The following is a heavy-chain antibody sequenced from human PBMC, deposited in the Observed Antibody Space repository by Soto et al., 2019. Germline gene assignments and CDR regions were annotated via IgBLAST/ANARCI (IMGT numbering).Heavy chain of an antibody. D-gene: IGHD6-6*01. Sequence: GGSLRLSYAALGVTLGGYSLNWVRQAPGKGLEWVSAISGSGGSKYYADSVKGRFTISRDNSKNTLYLQMNSLSAEDTAVYYCAKASSRTHPNYYYYYGRDVWGQGTTVTVSS. CDR3: AKASSRTHPNYYYYYGRDV. CDR1: GVTLGGYS. J-gene: IGHJ6*02. V-gene: IGHV3-23*01. CDR2: ISGSGGSK.